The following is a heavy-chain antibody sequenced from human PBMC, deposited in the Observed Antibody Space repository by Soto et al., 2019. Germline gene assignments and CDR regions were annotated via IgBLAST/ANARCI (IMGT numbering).Heavy chain of an antibody. CDR1: GFTFSSYG. CDR2: ISYDGNKK. V-gene: IGHV3-30*18. Sequence: PGESLRLACPPSGFTFSSYGMHGVRQAPGKRLEWVAVISYDGNKKYYADSVKGRFTISRDNSKNTLYLQMDSLRADDTVVYYCAKDRAVATINYSYGMDVWCQGT. CDR3: AKDRAVATINYSYGMDV. D-gene: IGHD5-12*01. J-gene: IGHJ6*02.